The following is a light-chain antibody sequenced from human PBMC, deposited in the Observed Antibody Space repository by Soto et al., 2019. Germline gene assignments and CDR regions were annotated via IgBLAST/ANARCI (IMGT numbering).Light chain of an antibody. Sequence: QSVLTQPPSASGTPGQRVTISCSGSSSNIGSNTVNWYQLLPGTAPKLLIYSFDQRPSGVPDRFSGSKSGTSASLAISGLQSQDEADYYCGSWDDSLDGWVFGGGTKVTVL. CDR1: SSNIGSNT. V-gene: IGLV1-44*01. CDR3: GSWDDSLDGWV. CDR2: SFD. J-gene: IGLJ3*02.